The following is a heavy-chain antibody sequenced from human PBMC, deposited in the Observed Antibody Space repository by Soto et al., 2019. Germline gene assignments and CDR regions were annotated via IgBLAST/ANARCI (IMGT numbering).Heavy chain of an antibody. CDR1: GFTFSSSG. V-gene: IGHV3-33*01. CDR3: ARTTQWLDAFDI. J-gene: IGHJ3*02. Sequence: QVQLVESGGGVVQPGRSLRLSCAASGFTFSSSGMHWVRQAPGKGLERVAVIWYDGSNKYYADSVKGRFTISRDNSKNTLYLQMNSLRAEDTAVYYCARTTQWLDAFDIWGQGTMVTVSS. D-gene: IGHD6-19*01. CDR2: IWYDGSNK.